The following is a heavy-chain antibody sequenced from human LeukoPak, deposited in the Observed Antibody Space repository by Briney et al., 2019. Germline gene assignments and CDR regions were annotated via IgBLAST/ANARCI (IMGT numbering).Heavy chain of an antibody. CDR1: GFTFGSYG. J-gene: IGHJ4*02. CDR2: ISYDGSNQ. CDR3: AKDGPRRGDILTSDRSDS. Sequence: GKSLRLSCVASGFTFGSYGMTWVRQAPGKGLEWVALISYDGSNQYYPDSVKGRFTISRDNSKNTLSLQMNSLRPEDTAVYYCAKDGPRRGDILTSDRSDSWGQGTLVTVSP. D-gene: IGHD3-9*01. V-gene: IGHV3-30*18.